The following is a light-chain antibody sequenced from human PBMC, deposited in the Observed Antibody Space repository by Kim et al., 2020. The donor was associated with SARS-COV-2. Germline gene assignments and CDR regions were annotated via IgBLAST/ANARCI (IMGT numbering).Light chain of an antibody. J-gene: IGKJ1*01. CDR2: GAS. CDR1: QSVSTN. V-gene: IGKV3-15*01. Sequence: EVVMTQSPATLSVSPGERATLSCRASQSVSTNLAWYHQKPGQAPRLLMYGASTRATGIPARFSGSGSGTEFTLTISSLQSEDFAVYYCQQYNDWPWTFGQGTKVDIK. CDR3: QQYNDWPWT.